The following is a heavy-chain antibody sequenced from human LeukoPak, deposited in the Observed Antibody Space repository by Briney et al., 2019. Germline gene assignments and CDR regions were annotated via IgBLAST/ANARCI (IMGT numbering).Heavy chain of an antibody. J-gene: IGHJ5*02. CDR2: ISGSGGST. V-gene: IGHV3-23*01. Sequence: GGSLRLSCAASGFTFSSYAMSWVRQAPGKGLEWASAISGSGGSTYYADSVKGRFTISRDNSKNTLYLQMNSLRAEDTAVYYCAKSGDIVVVPAARNWFDPWGQGTLVTVSS. D-gene: IGHD2-2*01. CDR3: AKSGDIVVVPAARNWFDP. CDR1: GFTFSSYA.